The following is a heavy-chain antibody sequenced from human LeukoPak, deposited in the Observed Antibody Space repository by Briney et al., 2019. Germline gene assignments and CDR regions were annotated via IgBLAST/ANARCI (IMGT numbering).Heavy chain of an antibody. D-gene: IGHD1-26*01. V-gene: IGHV3-7*01. CDR1: GFTFSSYW. J-gene: IGHJ6*03. Sequence: GGSLRLSCAASGFTFSSYWMSWVRQAPGEVLEWVANIKQDGSEKYYVDSVKGRFTISRDNAKNSLYLQMNSLRAEDTAVYYCARGVLFPELRYYYYYYMDVWGKGTTVTVSS. CDR2: IKQDGSEK. CDR3: ARGVLFPELRYYYYYYMDV.